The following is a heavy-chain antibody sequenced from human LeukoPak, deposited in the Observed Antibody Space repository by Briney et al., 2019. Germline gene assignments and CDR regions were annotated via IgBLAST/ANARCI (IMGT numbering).Heavy chain of an antibody. Sequence: GGSLRLSCAASGFTFSSYAMSWVRQAPGKGLEWVSAISGSGGSTYYADSVKGRFTISRDNSKNTLFLQMNSLRAEDTAVYYCATYYGSGSYYGYWGQGTLVTVSS. J-gene: IGHJ4*02. CDR1: GFTFSSYA. V-gene: IGHV3-23*01. CDR3: ATYYGSGSYYGY. D-gene: IGHD3-10*01. CDR2: ISGSGGST.